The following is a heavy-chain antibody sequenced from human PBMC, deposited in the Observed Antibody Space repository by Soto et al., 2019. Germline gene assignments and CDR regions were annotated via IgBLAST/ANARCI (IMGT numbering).Heavy chain of an antibody. D-gene: IGHD2-8*01. Sequence: SLSLSCAASGFTFDDYAMHWVRQAPGKGLEWVSGISWNSGSIGYADSVKGRFTISRDNAKNSLYLQMNSLRAEDTALYYCAKDRGYCTNGVCPYGMDVWGQGTTVTVSS. V-gene: IGHV3-9*01. CDR3: AKDRGYCTNGVCPYGMDV. CDR1: GFTFDDYA. J-gene: IGHJ6*02. CDR2: ISWNSGSI.